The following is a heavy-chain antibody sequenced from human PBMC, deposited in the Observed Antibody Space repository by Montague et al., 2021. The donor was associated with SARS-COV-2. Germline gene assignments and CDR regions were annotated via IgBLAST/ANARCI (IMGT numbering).Heavy chain of an antibody. Sequence: SLSLSWPASGFTFDDYGMSWVRQAPGKGLEWVSGITRNGGDTGYGDSVKGRFTISRDNAKNSLYLQMTSLRAEDTALYYCSRGYKYGPFDLWGQGSLVTVSS. V-gene: IGHV3-20*04. CDR2: ITRNGGDT. D-gene: IGHD5-18*01. J-gene: IGHJ4*02. CDR3: SRGYKYGPFDL. CDR1: GFTFDDYG.